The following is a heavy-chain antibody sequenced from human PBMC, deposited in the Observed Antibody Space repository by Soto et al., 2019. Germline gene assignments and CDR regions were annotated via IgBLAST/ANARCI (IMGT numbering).Heavy chain of an antibody. J-gene: IGHJ5*02. Sequence: ASVKVSCKASGYTFTGYYMHWVRQAPGQGLEWMGWINPNSGGTNYAQKFQGWVTMTRDTSISTAYMELSRLRSEDTAVYYCARDHSNDDSVWWLDPWGRGTLVTVSS. D-gene: IGHD3-16*01. CDR3: ARDHSNDDSVWWLDP. CDR2: INPNSGGT. CDR1: GYTFTGYY. V-gene: IGHV1-2*04.